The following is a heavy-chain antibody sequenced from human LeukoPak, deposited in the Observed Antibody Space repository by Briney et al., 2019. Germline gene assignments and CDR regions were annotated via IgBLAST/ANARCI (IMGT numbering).Heavy chain of an antibody. D-gene: IGHD2/OR15-2a*01. CDR3: VSFYETY. J-gene: IGHJ4*02. Sequence: GGSLRLSCAASGFTFRTYWMHWVRQAPGKGLVWVSRTNEDGSITNYADSVKGRFTISRDNAKDTLYLQMNGLRAEDTAVYYCVSFYETYWGRGTLVTVSS. CDR1: GFTFRTYW. CDR2: TNEDGSIT. V-gene: IGHV3-74*01.